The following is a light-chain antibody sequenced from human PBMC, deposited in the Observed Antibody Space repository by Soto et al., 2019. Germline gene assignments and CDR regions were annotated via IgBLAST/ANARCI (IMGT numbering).Light chain of an antibody. J-gene: IGKJ4*01. V-gene: IGKV3-15*01. CDR3: QQYTNWPLT. CDR1: QSVSSN. Sequence: ERVMTQSPATLSVSRGERATLSCRASQSVSSNVAWYKQKPGQAPRLLSYGASTRATGIPARFSGSGSGSEFALTISSLQSEDVAIYYCQQYTNWPLTFGGGTKVDI. CDR2: GAS.